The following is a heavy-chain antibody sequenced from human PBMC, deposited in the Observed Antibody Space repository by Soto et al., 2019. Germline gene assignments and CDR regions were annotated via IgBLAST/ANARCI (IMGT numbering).Heavy chain of an antibody. Sequence: SVKVSCKASGGTFSSYAISWVRQAPGQGLEWMGGIIPIFGTANYAQKFQGRVTITADESTSTAYMELSSLRSEDTAVYYCARGGTYYYDSSGSHLTAFDIWGQGTMVTVSS. J-gene: IGHJ3*02. V-gene: IGHV1-69*13. CDR2: IIPIFGTA. CDR1: GGTFSSYA. D-gene: IGHD3-22*01. CDR3: ARGGTYYYDSSGSHLTAFDI.